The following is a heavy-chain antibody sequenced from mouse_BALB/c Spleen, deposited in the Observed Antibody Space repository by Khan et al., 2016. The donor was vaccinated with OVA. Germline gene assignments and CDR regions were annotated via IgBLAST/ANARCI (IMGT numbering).Heavy chain of an antibody. V-gene: IGHV6-6*02. J-gene: IGHJ2*01. Sequence: EVKLEVSGGGLVQPGGSMKLSCVASGFTFSNYWMNRVRQSPEKGLAWVAEIRMKYDDYVTPYEESVKGWLNIPRDDSESSVYLQMNNLRAEDTGIYYCWLLLWCQGTTLTVSS. CDR3: WLLL. CDR2: IRMKYDDYVT. CDR1: GFTFSNYW. D-gene: IGHD2-3*01.